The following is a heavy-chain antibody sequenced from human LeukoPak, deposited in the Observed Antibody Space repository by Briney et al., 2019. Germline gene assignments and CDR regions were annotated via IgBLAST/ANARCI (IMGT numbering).Heavy chain of an antibody. CDR3: ARDDTSSWYQEY. V-gene: IGHV3-69-1*02. J-gene: IGHJ4*02. CDR1: GFTFSDYS. D-gene: IGHD6-13*01. Sequence: GGSLRLSCSASGFTFSDYSMNWVRQAPGKGLEWVAYIKGNIYYADSVKGRFTISRDNAKNLLYLQMNSLTAEDTGVYYCARDDTSSWYQEYWGQGTLVTVSS. CDR2: IKGNI.